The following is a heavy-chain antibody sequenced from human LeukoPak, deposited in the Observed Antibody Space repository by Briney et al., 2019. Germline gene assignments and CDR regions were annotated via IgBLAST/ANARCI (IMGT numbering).Heavy chain of an antibody. CDR1: GFTFSSYA. Sequence: GGSLRLSCAASGFTFSSYAMSWVRQAPGKGLEWVSVITSGGGTTYYADSVRGRFTISRDNSRNMLYLQMNNLRAEDTAVYYCVKQRSYYWGQGALVTVSS. CDR2: ITSGGGTT. J-gene: IGHJ4*02. V-gene: IGHV3-23*01. CDR3: VKQRSYY.